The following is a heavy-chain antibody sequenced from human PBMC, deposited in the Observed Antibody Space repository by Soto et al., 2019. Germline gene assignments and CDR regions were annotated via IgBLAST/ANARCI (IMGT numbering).Heavy chain of an antibody. CDR2: ISNSGGNT. CDR1: GFTFSSYA. D-gene: IGHD3-10*01. Sequence: GSLRLSCAASGFTFSSYAMIWVRQAPGKGLEWVSAISNSGGNTDYADSVKGRFTISRDNSKNTLYLEINTLRAEDTAVYYCAKVERTKLLWFGSYVYWGQGTMVTVSS. V-gene: IGHV3-23*01. CDR3: AKVERTKLLWFGSYVY. J-gene: IGHJ4*02.